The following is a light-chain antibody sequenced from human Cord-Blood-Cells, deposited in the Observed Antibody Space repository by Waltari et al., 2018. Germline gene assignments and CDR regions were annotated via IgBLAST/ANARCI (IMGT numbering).Light chain of an antibody. V-gene: IGLV2-23*01. CDR1: SSDVGSYNL. CDR3: CSYAGSSTWV. CDR2: EGS. Sequence: QSALTQPASVSGSPGQSITISCTGTSSDVGSYNLVSWYQQHPGKAPKLMIYEGSKRPSGVSNRVAGSKSGNTASLTISELQAEDEADYYCCSYAGSSTWVFGGGTKLTVL. J-gene: IGLJ3*02.